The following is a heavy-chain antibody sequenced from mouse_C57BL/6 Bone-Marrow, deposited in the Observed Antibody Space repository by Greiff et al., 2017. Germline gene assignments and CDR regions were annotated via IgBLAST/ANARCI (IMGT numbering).Heavy chain of an antibody. CDR2: IYPGDGAP. CDR1: GYAFSSSW. D-gene: IGHD3-3*01. V-gene: IGHV1-82*01. CDR3: ARGGRGFAY. J-gene: IGHJ3*01. Sequence: VQLQQSGPELVKPGASVKISCKASGYAFSSSWMNWVKQRPGKGLEWIGRIYPGDGAPNYNGKFKGQGTLTAAKSSSTAYMQLSSLTSEDSAVYFCARGGRGFAYGGQGTLVTVSA.